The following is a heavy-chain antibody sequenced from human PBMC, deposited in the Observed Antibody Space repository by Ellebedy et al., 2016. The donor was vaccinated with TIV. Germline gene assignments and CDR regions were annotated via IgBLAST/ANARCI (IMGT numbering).Heavy chain of an antibody. Sequence: MPSETLSLTCTVSGGSISSYYWSWIRQPPGKGLEWIGYIYYSGSTNYNPSLKSRVTISVDTSKNQFSLKLSSVTAADTAVYYCARGSEQYGMDVWGQGTTVTVSS. J-gene: IGHJ6*02. CDR1: GGSISSYY. CDR3: ARGSEQYGMDV. CDR2: IYYSGST. D-gene: IGHD3-10*01. V-gene: IGHV4-59*01.